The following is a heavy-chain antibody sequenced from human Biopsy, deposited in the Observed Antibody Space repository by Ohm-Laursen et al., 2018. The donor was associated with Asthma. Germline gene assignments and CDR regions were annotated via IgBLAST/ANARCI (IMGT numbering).Heavy chain of an antibody. CDR3: ARDFGCGSYFVGTTFDY. V-gene: IGHV3-30*03. Sequence: SLRLSCTASGFTFSNYGMHWVRQAPGKGLEWVAVISFDGSNKDFADSVKGRFTFSRDNSKNTLYLQMNSLRAEDSAVYYCARDFGCGSYFVGTTFDYWGQGALVTVSS. D-gene: IGHD1-26*01. CDR2: ISFDGSNK. J-gene: IGHJ4*02. CDR1: GFTFSNYG.